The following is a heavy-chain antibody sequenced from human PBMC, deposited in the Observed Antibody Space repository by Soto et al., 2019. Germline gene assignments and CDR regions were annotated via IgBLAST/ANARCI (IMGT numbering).Heavy chain of an antibody. V-gene: IGHV3-30*18. J-gene: IGHJ4*02. D-gene: IGHD3-22*01. CDR2: ISYDGSNK. CDR1: GFTFSSYG. Sequence: GGSLRLSCAASGFTFSSYGMHWVRQAPGKGLEWVAVISYDGSNKYYADSVKGRFTISRDNSKNTVYLQMNSLRAEDTAVYYCAKDTYYHDSSGCYDIEYWGQGTLVTVSS. CDR3: AKDTYYHDSSGCYDIEY.